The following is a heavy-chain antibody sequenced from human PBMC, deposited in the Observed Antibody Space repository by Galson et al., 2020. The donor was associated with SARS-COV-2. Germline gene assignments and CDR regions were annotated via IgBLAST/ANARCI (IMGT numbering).Heavy chain of an antibody. V-gene: IGHV3-21*01. CDR2: ISSSSSYI. Sequence: KIGESLKISCAASGFTFSSYSMNWVRQAPGKGLEWVSSISSSSSYIYYADSVKGRFTISRDNAKNSLYLQMNSLRAEDTAVYYCAREHFDWLIYVDYWGQGTLVTVSS. D-gene: IGHD3-9*01. J-gene: IGHJ4*02. CDR3: AREHFDWLIYVDY. CDR1: GFTFSSYS.